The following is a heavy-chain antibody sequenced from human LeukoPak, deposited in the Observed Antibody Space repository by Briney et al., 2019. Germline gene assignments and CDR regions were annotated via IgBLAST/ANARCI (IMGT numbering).Heavy chain of an antibody. J-gene: IGHJ5*02. CDR2: INHSGST. V-gene: IGHV4-34*01. Sequence: SETLSLICAVYGGSFSGYYWSWIRQPPGKGLEWIGEINHSGSTNYNPSLKSRVTISVDTSKNQFSLKLSSVTAADTAVYYCARKGRGVNWFDPWGQGTLVTVSS. D-gene: IGHD3-10*01. CDR1: GGSFSGYY. CDR3: ARKGRGVNWFDP.